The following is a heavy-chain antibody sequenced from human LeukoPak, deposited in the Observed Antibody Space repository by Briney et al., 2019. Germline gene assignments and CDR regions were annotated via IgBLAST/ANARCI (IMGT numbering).Heavy chain of an antibody. CDR2: ISGSGGST. CDR3: AKVASSSWYLYYYYGMDV. J-gene: IGHJ6*02. Sequence: GASLRLSCAASGLAFSSYAMSWVRQAPGKGLEWVSAISGSGGSTYYADSVKGRFTISRDNSKNTLYLQMNSLRAEDTAVYNCAKVASSSWYLYYYYGMDVWGQGTTVTVSS. CDR1: GLAFSSYA. D-gene: IGHD6-13*01. V-gene: IGHV3-23*01.